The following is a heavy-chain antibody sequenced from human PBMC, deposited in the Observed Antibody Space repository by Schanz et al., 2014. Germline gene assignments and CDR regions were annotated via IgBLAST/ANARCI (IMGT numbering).Heavy chain of an antibody. Sequence: QVQLVESGGGVVQPGRSLRLSCAASGFTFSNHGMHWVRQSPGKGLEWVALIWYDGSNEYYADSVKGRFTISRDNSKNTLYLQMNSLRVEDTAVYYCARQPGRITVSGVVSNWFDPWGQGILVTVSS. V-gene: IGHV3-33*01. CDR2: IWYDGSNE. J-gene: IGHJ5*02. CDR3: ARQPGRITVSGVVSNWFDP. CDR1: GFTFSNHG. D-gene: IGHD3-3*01.